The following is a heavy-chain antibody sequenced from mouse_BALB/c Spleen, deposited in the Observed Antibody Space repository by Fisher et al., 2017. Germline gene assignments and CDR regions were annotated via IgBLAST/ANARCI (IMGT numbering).Heavy chain of an antibody. CDR3: ARSGLRLPHYYAMDY. J-gene: IGHJ4*01. V-gene: IGHV1-26*01. Sequence: KFKGKATLTVDKSSSTAYMELLSLTSEDSAVYYCARSGLRLPHYYAMDYWGQGTSVTVSS. D-gene: IGHD1-2*01.